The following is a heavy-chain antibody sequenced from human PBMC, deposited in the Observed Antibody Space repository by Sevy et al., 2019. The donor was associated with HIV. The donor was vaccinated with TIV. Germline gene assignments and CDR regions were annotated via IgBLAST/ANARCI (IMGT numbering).Heavy chain of an antibody. V-gene: IGHV3-21*01. CDR3: ARDRRTLNYYGSSGYNYYFDY. J-gene: IGHJ4*02. CDR2: ITDSSSYI. Sequence: GGSLRLSCAASGFTFSDYNMNWVRQAPGKGLEWVSSITDSSSYIYHADSVKGRFTISRENAKKSLYLQMNSLRAEDTAIYYCARDRRTLNYYGSSGYNYYFDYWGQGTLVTVSS. D-gene: IGHD3-22*01. CDR1: GFTFSDYN.